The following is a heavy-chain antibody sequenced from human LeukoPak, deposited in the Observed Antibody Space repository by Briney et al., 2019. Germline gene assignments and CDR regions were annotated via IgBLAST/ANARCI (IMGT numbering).Heavy chain of an antibody. J-gene: IGHJ4*02. CDR3: AKDLTIFES. Sequence: GGSLRLSCAASGITFENYVMNWVRQAPGKGLEWVAGISGSGGSSYYADSVKGRFTISRDTSKNTVYLQMNSLKVDDTAVYYCAKDLTIFESWGQGTLVSVSS. D-gene: IGHD3-9*01. CDR2: ISGSGGSS. V-gene: IGHV3-23*01. CDR1: GITFENYV.